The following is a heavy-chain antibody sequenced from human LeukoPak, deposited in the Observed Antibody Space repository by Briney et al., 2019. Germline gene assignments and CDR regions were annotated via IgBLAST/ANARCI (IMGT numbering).Heavy chain of an antibody. CDR3: AASPYSSGRLS. CDR2: TVVGSGNT. Sequence: RASVTVSCKASGFTFTSSAMQWVRQARGQRVEWIGWTVVGSGNTNYAQKFQERATITRAMSTSTAYMELSSLRSEDTAVYYCAASPYSSGRLSWGQGTLVTVSS. J-gene: IGHJ4*02. V-gene: IGHV1-58*02. CDR1: GFTFTSSA. D-gene: IGHD6-19*01.